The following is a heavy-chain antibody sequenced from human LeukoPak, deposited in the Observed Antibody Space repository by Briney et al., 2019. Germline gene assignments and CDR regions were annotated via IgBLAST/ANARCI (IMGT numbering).Heavy chain of an antibody. CDR3: ARASSSIAARPVFY. Sequence: GGSLRLSCAASGFTFSSYWMSWVRQAPGKGLEWAANIKQDGSEKYYVDSVKGRFTISRDNAKNTLYLQMNSLRAEDTAVYYCARASSSIAARPVFYWGQGTLVTVTS. CDR1: GFTFSSYW. J-gene: IGHJ4*02. V-gene: IGHV3-7*01. CDR2: IKQDGSEK. D-gene: IGHD6-6*01.